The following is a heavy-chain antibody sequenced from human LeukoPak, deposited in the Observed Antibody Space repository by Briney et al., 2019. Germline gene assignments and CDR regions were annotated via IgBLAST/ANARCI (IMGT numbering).Heavy chain of an antibody. CDR1: GGSISTYY. V-gene: IGHV4-59*01. CDR2: IYHSGST. J-gene: IGHJ1*01. Sequence: SETLSLTCTVSGGSISTYYWNWIRQPPGKGLEWIGYIYHSGSTNYNPSLQSRVTISVDTSKNQFSLNLNSVTAADTAVYYCAGGGAGPLPFQNLGQGTLVTVSS. CDR3: AGGGAGPLPFQN. D-gene: IGHD3-16*01.